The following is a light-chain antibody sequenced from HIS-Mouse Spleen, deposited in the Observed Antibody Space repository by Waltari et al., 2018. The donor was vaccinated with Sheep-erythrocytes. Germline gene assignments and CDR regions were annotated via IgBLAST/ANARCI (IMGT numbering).Light chain of an antibody. CDR2: KAS. Sequence: DIQMTQSPSTLSASVGDRVTITCRASQSISSWLAVYHQKPGKAPKLLIHKASSLESGVPSRFSGSGSGTEFTLTISSLQPDDFATYYCQQYNSYSWTFGQGTKVEIK. J-gene: IGKJ1*01. CDR1: QSISSW. V-gene: IGKV1-5*03. CDR3: QQYNSYSWT.